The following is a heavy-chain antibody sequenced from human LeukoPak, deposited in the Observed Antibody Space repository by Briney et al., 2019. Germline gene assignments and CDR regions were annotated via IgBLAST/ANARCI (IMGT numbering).Heavy chain of an antibody. J-gene: IGHJ4*02. V-gene: IGHV4-4*02. CDR3: ARVDGASGYDYDY. CDR1: GGSISSSNW. D-gene: IGHD5-12*01. CDR2: IYHSGST. Sequence: SGTLSLTCAVSGGSISSSNWWSWVRQPPGKGLEWIGKIYHSGSTNYNPSLKSRVTISVDKSKNQFSLKLSSVTAADTAVYYCARVDGASGYDYDYWGQGTLVTVSS.